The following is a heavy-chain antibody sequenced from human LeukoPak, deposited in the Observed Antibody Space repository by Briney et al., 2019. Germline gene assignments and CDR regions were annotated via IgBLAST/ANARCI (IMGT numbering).Heavy chain of an antibody. V-gene: IGHV3-48*01. CDR2: ISSSRSTI. Sequence: GGSLRLSCAASGFTFSNYNMNWVRQAPGKGLEWVSYISSSRSTIYYADSVKGRFTISRDNAKNSLYLQMNSLRAEDTAVYYCARADYYDFWSGPFPLFDYWGQGTLVTVSS. J-gene: IGHJ4*02. CDR3: ARADYYDFWSGPFPLFDY. D-gene: IGHD3-3*01. CDR1: GFTFSNYN.